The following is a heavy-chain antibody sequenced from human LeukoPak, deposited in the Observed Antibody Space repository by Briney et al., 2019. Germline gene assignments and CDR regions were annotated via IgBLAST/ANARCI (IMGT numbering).Heavy chain of an antibody. V-gene: IGHV3-21*01. CDR2: ISYTGTYI. CDR3: ARDRSSGSYYTGNWFDP. D-gene: IGHD3-10*01. CDR1: AFSLNAYN. J-gene: IGHJ5*02. Sequence: PGGSLRLSCAASAFSLNAYNMNWVRQAPGKGLEWVSSISYTGTYIYYADSVKGRFTISRDNAKNSLYLQMNSLRAEDTAVYYCARDRSSGSYYTGNWFDPWGQGTLVTVSS.